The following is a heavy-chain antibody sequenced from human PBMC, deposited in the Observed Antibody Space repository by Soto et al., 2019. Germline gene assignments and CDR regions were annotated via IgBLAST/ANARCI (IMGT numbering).Heavy chain of an antibody. Sequence: QVQLVQSGAEVKKPESSVKVSFKAPGGTFSTYAISWVRQAPGQGLEWVGGIIPMFGKANYAKRFQDRVTITADESTNTAYMELSSLRAEDTAVYFCASGIQLWLRRINNGYSGWGQGTLVTVSS. CDR1: GGTFSTYA. D-gene: IGHD5-18*01. CDR2: IIPMFGKA. V-gene: IGHV1-69*12. J-gene: IGHJ4*02. CDR3: ASGIQLWLRRINNGYSG.